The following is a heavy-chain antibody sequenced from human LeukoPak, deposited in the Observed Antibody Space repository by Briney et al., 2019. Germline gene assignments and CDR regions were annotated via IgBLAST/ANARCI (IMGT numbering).Heavy chain of an antibody. J-gene: IGHJ1*01. CDR3: ARHVGLYFDTSGYYDN. V-gene: IGHV4-39*01. CDR2: IYFTGNT. CDR1: GGSVRSNSYY. D-gene: IGHD3-22*01. Sequence: SETLSLTCTVSGGSVRSNSYYWAWIRQPPGKGLEWIGSIYFTGNTYYNPSLRSRVTISADTSNSRLSLKQSSVTAADTAVYYCARHVGLYFDTSGYYDNWGQGTLVTVSS.